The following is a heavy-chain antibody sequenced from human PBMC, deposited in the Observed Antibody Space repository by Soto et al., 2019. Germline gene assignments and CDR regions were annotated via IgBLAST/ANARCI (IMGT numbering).Heavy chain of an antibody. CDR1: GFTLSNYA. CDR2: ISGSGDST. CDR3: AKEFLRPFDY. V-gene: IGHV3-23*01. Sequence: GGSLRLSCAASGFTLSNYAMSWVRQAPGKGLEWVSAISGSGDSTYYADSVKGRFTISRDNSKNTLYLQMNSLRAEDTAVYYCAKEFLRPFDYWGQGTLVTVSS. J-gene: IGHJ4*02.